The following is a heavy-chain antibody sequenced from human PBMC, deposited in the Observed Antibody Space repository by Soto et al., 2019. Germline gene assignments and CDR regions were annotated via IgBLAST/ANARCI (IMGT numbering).Heavy chain of an antibody. CDR2: ISTTGTT. Sequence: SETLSLTCTVSGASISSYFWTWIRQPAGKGLDWIGRISTTGTTNYNPSLKSRVTMSVDTSENHFSLNLSSVTAADTAVYYCAREAGPDRWFDPWGQGTLGTVSS. V-gene: IGHV4-4*07. D-gene: IGHD6-19*01. J-gene: IGHJ5*02. CDR1: GASISSYF. CDR3: AREAGPDRWFDP.